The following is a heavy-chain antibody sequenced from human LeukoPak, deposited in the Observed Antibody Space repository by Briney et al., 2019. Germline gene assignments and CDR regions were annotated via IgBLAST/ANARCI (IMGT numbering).Heavy chain of an antibody. J-gene: IGHJ4*02. CDR3: AHSPRSPDCGDSRCYYFDY. Sequence: SGPTLVNPTQTLTLTCTFSGFSLSTSGVGVGWIRQPPGKPLDWLAIIYWDGDKRYSPSLKNRLTITKDTSKNQVVLTMTNMDPVDTATYFCAHSPRSPDCGDSRCYYFDYWGQGALVTVSS. CDR2: IYWDGDK. V-gene: IGHV2-5*02. D-gene: IGHD3-22*01. CDR1: GFSLSTSGVG.